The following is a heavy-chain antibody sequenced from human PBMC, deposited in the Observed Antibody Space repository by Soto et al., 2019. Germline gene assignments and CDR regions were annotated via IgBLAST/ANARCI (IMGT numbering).Heavy chain of an antibody. CDR3: ARSPTSNWGGVRGFDY. CDR1: GYVFTSYA. V-gene: IGHV1-3*04. Sequence: QAQLLQSGAEVKKPGASVKVSCKASGYVFTSYAIHWVRQAPGQRLEWMGWINTGNGDAKYSQKFQARVTITRDTSASTAYMELSSLRSEDTALYFCARSPTSNWGGVRGFDYWAQGTLVTVSS. J-gene: IGHJ4*02. D-gene: IGHD7-27*01. CDR2: INTGNGDA.